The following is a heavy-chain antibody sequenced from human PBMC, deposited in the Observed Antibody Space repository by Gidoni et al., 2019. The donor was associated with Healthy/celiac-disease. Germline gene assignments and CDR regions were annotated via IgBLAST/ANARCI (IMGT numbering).Heavy chain of an antibody. CDR3: AKGNYYGSGSYYNGRGSFDY. CDR2: ISCSGGST. J-gene: IGHJ4*02. Sequence: EVQLVESGGGLVQPGGSLRLSCAASGFTFRSYAMRWVRQAPGKGLEWVSAISCSGGSTYYADSVKGRFTISRDNSKNTLYLQMNSLRAEDTAVYYCAKGNYYGSGSYYNGRGSFDYWGQGTLVTVSS. V-gene: IGHV3-23*04. D-gene: IGHD3-10*01. CDR1: GFTFRSYA.